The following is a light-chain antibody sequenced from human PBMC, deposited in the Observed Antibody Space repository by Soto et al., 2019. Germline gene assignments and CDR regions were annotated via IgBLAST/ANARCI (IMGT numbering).Light chain of an antibody. CDR3: QQYDSSPLT. J-gene: IGKJ3*01. V-gene: IGKV3-20*01. CDR1: QTMTKYY. CDR2: GAS. Sequence: EIVLTQSPGTLSLSPGERATLSCRASQTMTKYYLAWYQHKPGQAPMLLIYGASIRATDIPDRFSGSGSGTDVNLTISRLEPEDFAVYFWQQYDSSPLTFGPGTKVDI.